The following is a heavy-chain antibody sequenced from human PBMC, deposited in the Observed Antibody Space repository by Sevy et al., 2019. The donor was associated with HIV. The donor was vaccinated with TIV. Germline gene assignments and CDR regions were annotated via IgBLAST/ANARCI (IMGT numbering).Heavy chain of an antibody. Sequence: GGSLRLSCAASGFTFSSYGMHWVRQAPGKGLEWVAVISYDGSNKYYADSVKGRFTISRDNSKNTLYLQMNSLRAEDTAVYYCAKEVATTYYYDISGYYPGDYWGQGTLVTVSS. V-gene: IGHV3-30*18. J-gene: IGHJ4*02. CDR1: GFTFSSYG. CDR3: AKEVATTYYYDISGYYPGDY. D-gene: IGHD3-22*01. CDR2: ISYDGSNK.